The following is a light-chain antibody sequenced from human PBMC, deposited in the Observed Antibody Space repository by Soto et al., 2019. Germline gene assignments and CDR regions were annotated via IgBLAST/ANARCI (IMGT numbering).Light chain of an antibody. CDR3: QQYGSSPRT. Sequence: ETVMTQSPATLSVSPGGRATLSCRASQSVSSSYLAWYQQKPGQAPRLLIYGASSRATGIPDRFSGSGSGTDFTLTISRLEPEDFAVYYCQQYGSSPRTFGQGTKVDIK. CDR2: GAS. V-gene: IGKV3-20*01. CDR1: QSVSSSY. J-gene: IGKJ1*01.